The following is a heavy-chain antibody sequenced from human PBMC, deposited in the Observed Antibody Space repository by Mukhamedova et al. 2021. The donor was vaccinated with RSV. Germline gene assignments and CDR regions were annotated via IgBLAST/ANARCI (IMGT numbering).Heavy chain of an antibody. Sequence: GSTNYSPSLKSRVTISVDTSKNQFSLKLSSVTAADTSVYYCASGPFYYDYVLGPDYWGQGTLVTFSS. CDR3: ASGPFYYDYVLGPDY. J-gene: IGHJ4*02. D-gene: IGHD3-16*01. V-gene: IGHV4-59*09. CDR2: GST.